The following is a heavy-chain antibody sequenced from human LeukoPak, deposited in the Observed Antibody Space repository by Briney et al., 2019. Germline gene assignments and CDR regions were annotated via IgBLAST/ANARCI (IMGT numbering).Heavy chain of an antibody. D-gene: IGHD3-10*01. Sequence: ASVKVSCKASGGTFSSYAISWVRQAPGQGLEWMGRIIPILGIANYAQKFQGRVTITADKSTSTAYMELSSLRSEDTAVYYCARDEGARGVYFDYWGQGTLVTVSS. CDR3: ARDEGARGVYFDY. V-gene: IGHV1-69*04. J-gene: IGHJ4*02. CDR2: IIPILGIA. CDR1: GGTFSSYA.